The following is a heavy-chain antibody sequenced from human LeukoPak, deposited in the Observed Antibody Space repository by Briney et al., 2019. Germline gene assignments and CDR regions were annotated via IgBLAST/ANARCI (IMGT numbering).Heavy chain of an antibody. CDR1: GFTLSSYG. CDR2: IRYDGSNK. D-gene: IGHD3-10*01. CDR3: ARALLWFGESRWYYYMDV. V-gene: IGHV3-30*02. J-gene: IGHJ6*03. Sequence: GGSLRLSCAASGFTLSSYGMHWVRQAPGKGLEWVAFIRYDGSNKYYADSVKGRFTISRDNAKNSLYLQMNSLRAEDTAVYYCARALLWFGESRWYYYMDVWGKGTTVTISS.